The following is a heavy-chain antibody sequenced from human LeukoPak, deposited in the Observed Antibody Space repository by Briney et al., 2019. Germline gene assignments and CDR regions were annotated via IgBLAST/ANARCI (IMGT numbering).Heavy chain of an antibody. CDR3: ARDLLNEGNHLDY. CDR2: IYYSGST. Sequence: PSETLSLTCAVSGGSISSGGYSWSWIRQPPGKGLEWIGYIYYSGSTYYNPSLKSRVTISVDTSKNQFSLKLSSVTAADTAVYYCARDLLNEGNHLDYWGQGTLVTVSS. CDR1: GGSISSGGYS. D-gene: IGHD4-23*01. J-gene: IGHJ4*02. V-gene: IGHV4-30-4*08.